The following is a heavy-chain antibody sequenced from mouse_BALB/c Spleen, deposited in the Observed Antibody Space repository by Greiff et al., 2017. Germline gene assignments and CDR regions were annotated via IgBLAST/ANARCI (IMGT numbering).Heavy chain of an antibody. CDR2: IRLKSNNYAT. V-gene: IGHV6-6*02. CDR3: TSSHDYDWFAY. CDR1: GFTFSNYW. D-gene: IGHD2-4*01. Sequence: EVKVVESGGGLVQPGGSMKLSCVASGFTFSNYWMNWVRQSPEKGLEWVAEIRLKSNNYATHYAESVKGRFTISRDDSKSSVYLQMNNLRAEDTGIYYCTSSHDYDWFAYWGQGTLVTVSA. J-gene: IGHJ3*01.